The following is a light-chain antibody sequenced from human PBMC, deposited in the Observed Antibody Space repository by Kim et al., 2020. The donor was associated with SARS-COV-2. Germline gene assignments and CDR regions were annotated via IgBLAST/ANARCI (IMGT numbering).Light chain of an antibody. CDR2: GKN. V-gene: IGLV3-19*01. CDR3: NSRDSNDNVV. J-gene: IGLJ2*01. CDR1: SLRTYY. Sequence: VALGQTVRITCQGDSLRTYYATWYQKKPGQAPILVIYGKNNRPSGIPDRFSGSSSGNTASLTITGTQAGDEADYYCNSRDSNDNVVFGGGTKL.